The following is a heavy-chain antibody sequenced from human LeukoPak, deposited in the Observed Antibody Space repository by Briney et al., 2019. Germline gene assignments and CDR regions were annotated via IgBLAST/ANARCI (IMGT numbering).Heavy chain of an antibody. J-gene: IGHJ3*02. CDR1: GGSINSNAYH. CDR3: ARETNSHRGSYVAASDI. Sequence: SETLSLTCTFSGGSINSNAYHWGWIRQPPGKGLEWIGSIFHNGDTYYNSSLKSRVTISVDTSKNQFSLRLSSVTAADTAIYYCARETNSHRGSYVAASDIWGPGTMVTVSS. D-gene: IGHD1-26*01. V-gene: IGHV4-39*07. CDR2: IFHNGDT.